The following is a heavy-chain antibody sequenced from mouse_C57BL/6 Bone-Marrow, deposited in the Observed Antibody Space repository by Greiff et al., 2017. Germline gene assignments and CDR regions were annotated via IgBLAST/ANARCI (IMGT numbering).Heavy chain of an antibody. V-gene: IGHV1-82*01. CDR3: ARHSYYYAMDY. CDR2: IYPGDGDT. CDR1: GYAFSSSW. Sequence: VKLMESGAELARPGASVKISCKASGYAFSSSWMNWVKQRPGKGLEWIGRIYPGDGDTNYNGKFKGKATLTADKSSSTAYMQLSSLTSEDSAVYFCARHSYYYAMDYWGQGTSVTVSS. J-gene: IGHJ4*01.